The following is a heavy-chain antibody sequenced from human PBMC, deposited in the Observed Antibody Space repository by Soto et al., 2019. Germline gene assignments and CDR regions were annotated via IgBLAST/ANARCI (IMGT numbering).Heavy chain of an antibody. CDR1: GGTFSSYT. CDR3: ARDLSPANFDY. CDR2: IIPILGIA. D-gene: IGHD2-2*01. J-gene: IGHJ4*02. V-gene: IGHV1-69*08. Sequence: QVQLVQSGAEVKKPGSSVKVSCKASGGTFSSYTISWVRQAPGQGLEWMGRIIPILGIANYAQKFQGRVTITADKATSTAYMELSSLRSEDTAVYYCARDLSPANFDYWGQGTLVTVSS.